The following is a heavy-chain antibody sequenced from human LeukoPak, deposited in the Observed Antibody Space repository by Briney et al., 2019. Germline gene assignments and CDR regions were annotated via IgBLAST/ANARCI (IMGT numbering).Heavy chain of an antibody. Sequence: GGSLRLSCAASGFTFSSYSMNWVRQAPGKGLEWVSSISSSSSYIYYADSVKGRFTISRDNAKNSLYLQMNSLRAEDTAVYCCARDGGSYSKDYFDYWGQGTLVTVSS. CDR2: ISSSSSYI. J-gene: IGHJ4*02. D-gene: IGHD1-26*01. CDR1: GFTFSSYS. CDR3: ARDGGSYSKDYFDY. V-gene: IGHV3-21*01.